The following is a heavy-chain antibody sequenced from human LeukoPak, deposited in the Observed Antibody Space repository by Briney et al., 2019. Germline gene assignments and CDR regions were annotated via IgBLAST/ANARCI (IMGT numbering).Heavy chain of an antibody. CDR2: IGGSGSST. CDR3: ARGTAWYSSSWYFDY. CDR1: GFTFSSYA. V-gene: IGHV3-23*01. D-gene: IGHD6-13*01. J-gene: IGHJ4*02. Sequence: GGSLRLSCAASGFTFSSYAMTWVRQAPGKGLEWVSAIGGSGSSTYYADSVKGRFTVSRDNSKSTLYLQMNSLRADDTAVYCCARGTAWYSSSWYFDYWGQGTLVTVSS.